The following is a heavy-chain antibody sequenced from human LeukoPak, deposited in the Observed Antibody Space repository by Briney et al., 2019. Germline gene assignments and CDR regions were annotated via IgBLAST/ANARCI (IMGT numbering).Heavy chain of an antibody. V-gene: IGHV1-69*05. CDR3: ARDAAAAGTLWYYFDY. CDR1: GGTFSSYA. J-gene: IGHJ4*02. D-gene: IGHD6-13*01. Sequence: GASVKVSCKASGGTFSSYAISWVRQAPGQGLEWMGGIIPIFGTANYAQKFQGRVTITTDESTSTAYMELSSLRSEDTAVYYCARDAAAAGTLWYYFDYWGQGTLVTVPS. CDR2: IIPIFGTA.